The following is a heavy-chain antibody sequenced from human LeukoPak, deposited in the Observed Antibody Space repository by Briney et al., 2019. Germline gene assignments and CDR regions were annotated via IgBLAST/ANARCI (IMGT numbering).Heavy chain of an antibody. CDR1: GGTFSSYA. J-gene: IGHJ4*02. V-gene: IGHV1-69*05. D-gene: IGHD3-16*02. CDR3: AVTFGGVIADFPFDY. Sequence: SVKVSCKASGGTFSSYAISWVRQAPGQGLEWMGRIIPIFGTANYAQKFQGRVTITTDESTGTAYMELSSLRSEDTAVYYCAVTFGGVIADFPFDYWGQGTLVTVSS. CDR2: IIPIFGTA.